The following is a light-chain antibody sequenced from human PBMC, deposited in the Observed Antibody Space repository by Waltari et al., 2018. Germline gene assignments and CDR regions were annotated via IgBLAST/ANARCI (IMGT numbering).Light chain of an antibody. CDR3: QSYDSSSRVV. CDR2: EDN. V-gene: IGLV6-57*03. CDR1: SGSIANNY. Sequence: NFMLTQPHSVSDSPGKTVTISCTRSSGSIANNYYHWYQQRPGSAPTTVIFEDNQRPSGVPDRFSGSIDSSSNSASLTISALKTEDEANYYCQSYDSSSRVVFGGGTKLTVL. J-gene: IGLJ2*01.